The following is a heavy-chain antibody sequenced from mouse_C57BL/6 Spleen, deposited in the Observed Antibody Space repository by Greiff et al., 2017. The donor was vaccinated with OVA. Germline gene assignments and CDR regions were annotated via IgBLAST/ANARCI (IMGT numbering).Heavy chain of an antibody. CDR2: IDPSDSYT. J-gene: IGHJ4*01. D-gene: IGHD2-5*01. V-gene: IGHV1-50*01. CDR3: ARRSSNYVEDAMDY. CDR1: GYTFTSYW. Sequence: QVQLQQPGAELVKPGASVKLSCKASGYTFTSYWMQWVKQRPGQGLEWIGEIDPSDSYTNYNQKFKGKATLTVDTSSSTAYMQLSSLTSEDSAVYYCARRSSNYVEDAMDYWGQGTSVTVSP.